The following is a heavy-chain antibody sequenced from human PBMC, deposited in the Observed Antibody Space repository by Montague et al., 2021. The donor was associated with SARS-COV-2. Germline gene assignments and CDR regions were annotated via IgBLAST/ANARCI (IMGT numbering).Heavy chain of an antibody. D-gene: IGHD4-23*01. CDR2: IYYSGGI. V-gene: IGHV4-59*11. Sequence: SETLSLTCTVSGGPMSDHYWAWIRQPPGKGLEWLAYIYYSGGINSNASLKSRVSMSVDTSKNQFSLKLNSVTAADTAVYYCARHGGNDAFDIWGRGTMVTVSS. CDR1: GGPMSDHY. J-gene: IGHJ3*02. CDR3: ARHGGNDAFDI.